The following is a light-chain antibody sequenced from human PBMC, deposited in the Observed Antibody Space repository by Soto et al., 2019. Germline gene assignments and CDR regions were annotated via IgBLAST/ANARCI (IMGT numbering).Light chain of an antibody. CDR2: GDN. CDR3: QSYDTSLSGLVV. V-gene: IGLV1-40*01. J-gene: IGLJ2*01. CDR1: SSNIGAGYD. Sequence: QSVLTQPPSVSGAPGQRVTISCTGSSSNIGAGYDVHWYRQLPGAAPKVPIHGDNNRPSGVPDRFSGSKSGTSASLAITGLQSEDEADYYCQSYDTSLSGLVVFGGGTKLTVL.